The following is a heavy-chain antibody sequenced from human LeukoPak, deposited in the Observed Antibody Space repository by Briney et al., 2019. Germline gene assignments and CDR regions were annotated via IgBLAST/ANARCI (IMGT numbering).Heavy chain of an antibody. CDR2: ISGSGGST. J-gene: IGHJ5*02. Sequence: GGSLRLSCAASGFTFSSHAMSWVRQAPGKGLEWVSAISGSGGSTYYADSVKGRFTISRDNSKITLYLQMNSLRAEDTAVYYCAKGVVGNWFDPWGQGALVTVSS. CDR1: GFTFSSHA. CDR3: AKGVVGNWFDP. V-gene: IGHV3-23*01. D-gene: IGHD1-26*01.